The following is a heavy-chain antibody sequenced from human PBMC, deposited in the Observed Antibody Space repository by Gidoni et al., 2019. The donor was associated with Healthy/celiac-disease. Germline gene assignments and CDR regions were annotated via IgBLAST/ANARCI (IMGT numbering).Heavy chain of an antibody. V-gene: IGHV3-48*03. CDR1: GFTFSSYE. CDR3: ARVYYYYGMDV. Sequence: EVQLVESGGGLVQPGGSLRLSCAASGFTFSSYEMNWVRQAPGKGLEWVSYISSSGSTIYYADSVKGRFTISRDKAKNSLYLQMNSLRAEDTAVYYCARVYYYYGMDVWGQGTTVTVSS. CDR2: ISSSGSTI. J-gene: IGHJ6*02.